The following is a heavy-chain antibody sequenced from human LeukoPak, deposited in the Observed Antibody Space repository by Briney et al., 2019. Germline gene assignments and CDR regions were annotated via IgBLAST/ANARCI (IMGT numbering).Heavy chain of an antibody. Sequence: SKTLSLTCAVYGGSFSGYYWSWIRQPPGKGLEWIGEINHSGSTNYNPSLKSRVTISVDTSKNQFSLKLSSVTAADTAVYYCARGHRDYDFWSGYLRGDFDPWGQGTLVTVSS. D-gene: IGHD3-3*01. CDR3: ARGHRDYDFWSGYLRGDFDP. CDR2: INHSGST. CDR1: GGSFSGYY. J-gene: IGHJ5*02. V-gene: IGHV4-34*01.